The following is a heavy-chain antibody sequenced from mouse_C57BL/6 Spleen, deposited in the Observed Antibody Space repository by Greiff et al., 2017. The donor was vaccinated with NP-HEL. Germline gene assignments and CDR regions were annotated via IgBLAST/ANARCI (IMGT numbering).Heavy chain of an antibody. CDR1: GFTFSDYY. V-gene: IGHV5-16*01. D-gene: IGHD4-1*01. CDR3: ARGDWDVRGYYFDY. J-gene: IGHJ2*01. CDR2: INYDGSST. Sequence: EVMLVESEGGLVQPGSSMKLSCTASGFTFSDYYMAWVRQVPEKGLEWVANINYDGSSTYYLDSLKSRFIISRDNAKNILYLQMSSLKSEDAATYYCARGDWDVRGYYFDYWGQGTTLTVSS.